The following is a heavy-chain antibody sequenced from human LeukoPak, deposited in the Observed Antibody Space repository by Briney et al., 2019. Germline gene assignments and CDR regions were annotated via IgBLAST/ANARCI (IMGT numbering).Heavy chain of an antibody. CDR1: GFTFSSYA. Sequence: GGSLRLSCSASGFTFSSYAMHWVRQAPGKGLEYVSAISSNGGSTYYADSVQGRFTISRDNSKNTLYLQMSSLSAEDTAVYYCVKGVRGYYDFWSGYYIGYYFDYWGQGTLVTVSS. CDR2: ISSNGGST. D-gene: IGHD3-3*01. J-gene: IGHJ4*02. CDR3: VKGVRGYYDFWSGYYIGYYFDY. V-gene: IGHV3-64D*06.